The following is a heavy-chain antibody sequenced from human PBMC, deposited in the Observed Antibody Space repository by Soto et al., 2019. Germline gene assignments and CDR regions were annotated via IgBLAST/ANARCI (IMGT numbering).Heavy chain of an antibody. V-gene: IGHV3-23*01. CDR3: ARDEGYQLLAY. Sequence: PGGSLRLSCAASGFAFSNYAMNWVRQAPGKGLEWVSVISDSGDSTYYADSVKGRFTISRDNSIDTLYLQVNSLRVEDTAIYYCARDEGYQLLAYWGQGTLVTVSS. CDR1: GFAFSNYA. CDR2: ISDSGDST. D-gene: IGHD5-18*01. J-gene: IGHJ4*02.